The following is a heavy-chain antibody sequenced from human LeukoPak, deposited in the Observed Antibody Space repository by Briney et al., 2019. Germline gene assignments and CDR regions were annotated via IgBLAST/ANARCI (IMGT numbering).Heavy chain of an antibody. CDR3: ARDRFFAGIEVDWFDP. Sequence: SQTLSLTCAISGDSVSSNSAAWNWIRQSPSRGLEWLGRTYYRSKWYNDYAVSVKSRITINPDTSKNQFSLQLNSVTPEDTAVYYCARDRFFAGIEVDWFDPWGQGTLVTVSS. V-gene: IGHV6-1*01. CDR2: TYYRSKWYN. J-gene: IGHJ5*02. D-gene: IGHD3-3*01. CDR1: GDSVSSNSAA.